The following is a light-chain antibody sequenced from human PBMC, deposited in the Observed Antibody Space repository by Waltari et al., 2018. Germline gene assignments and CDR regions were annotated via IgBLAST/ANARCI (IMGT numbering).Light chain of an antibody. CDR2: GHS. J-gene: IGLJ3*02. CDR3: QSYDSSLSGWV. V-gene: IGLV1-40*01. Sequence: QSVLTQPPSVSGAPGQRVTISCTGSSSNIGAGYDVHGYQQLPGTAPKLLICGHSNRPSGVPDRFSGSKSGTSASLAITGLQAEDEADYYCQSYDSSLSGWVFGGGTKLTVL. CDR1: SSNIGAGYD.